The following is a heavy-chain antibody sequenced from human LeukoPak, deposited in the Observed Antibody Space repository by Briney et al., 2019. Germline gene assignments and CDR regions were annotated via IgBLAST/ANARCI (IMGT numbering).Heavy chain of an antibody. V-gene: IGHV4-34*01. CDR1: GGSFSGYY. CDR3: ARTMVRGVIITKRHNWFDP. D-gene: IGHD3-10*01. J-gene: IGHJ5*02. CDR2: INHSGST. Sequence: SETLSLTCAVYGGSFSGYYWSWIRQPPGKGLEWIGEINHSGSTNYNPSLKSQVTISVDTSKNQFSLKLSSVTAADTAVYYCARTMVRGVIITKRHNWFDPWGQGTLVIVSS.